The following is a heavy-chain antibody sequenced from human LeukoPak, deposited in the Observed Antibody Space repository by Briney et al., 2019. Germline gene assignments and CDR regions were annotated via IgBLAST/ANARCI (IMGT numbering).Heavy chain of an antibody. CDR1: GFTFSGYY. V-gene: IGHV3-11*01. CDR3: ARGRDSDGYYYHMDV. CDR2: ISGGGSSI. J-gene: IGHJ6*03. D-gene: IGHD3-22*01. Sequence: GGSLRLYCAASGFTFSGYYMSWIRQAPGQGLEWISYISGGGSSIFYAGSVKDRFTISRDNARDSLFLQMNSLGADDTARYYCARGRDSDGYYYHMDVWGKGTTVTVSS.